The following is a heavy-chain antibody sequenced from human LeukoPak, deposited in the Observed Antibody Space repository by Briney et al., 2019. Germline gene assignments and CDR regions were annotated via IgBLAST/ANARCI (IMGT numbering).Heavy chain of an antibody. CDR2: ISSSSSTI. Sequence: GGSLRLSCAASGFTFSSYEMNWVRQAPGKGLEWVSYISSSSSTIYYADSVKGRFTISRDNSKNTLYLQMNSLRAEDTAVYYCAKVPTDYENSGPVDWGQGTLVAVSS. CDR3: AKVPTDYENSGPVD. CDR1: GFTFSSYE. J-gene: IGHJ4*02. V-gene: IGHV3-48*01. D-gene: IGHD3-22*01.